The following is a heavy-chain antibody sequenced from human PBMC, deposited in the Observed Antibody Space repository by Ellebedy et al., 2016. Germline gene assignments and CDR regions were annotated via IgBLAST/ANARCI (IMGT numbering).Heavy chain of an antibody. V-gene: IGHV1-69*04. CDR2: IIPILGII. CDR3: ARGSGGSYGMDV. J-gene: IGHJ6*02. Sequence: ASVKVSCKASGYTFTGYYLHWVRQAPGQGLEWMGRIIPILGIINYAQKFQGRVTITADKSTSTAYMELSRLRSEDTAVYYCARGSGGSYGMDVWGQGTTVTVSS. D-gene: IGHD1-26*01. CDR1: GYTFTGYY.